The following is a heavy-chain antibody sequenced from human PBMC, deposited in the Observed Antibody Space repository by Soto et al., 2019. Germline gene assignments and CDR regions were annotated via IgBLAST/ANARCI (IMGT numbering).Heavy chain of an antibody. CDR1: GYSFTSYW. CDR3: ASPVRALMAAQWGDAFDI. V-gene: IGHV5-51*01. Sequence: GESLKISCKGSGYSFTSYWIGWVRQMPGKGLEWMGIIYPGDSDTRYSPSFQGQVTISADKSISTAYLQWSSLKASDTAMYYCASPVRALMAAQWGDAFDIWGQGTMVTVSS. J-gene: IGHJ3*02. CDR2: IYPGDSDT. D-gene: IGHD2-8*01.